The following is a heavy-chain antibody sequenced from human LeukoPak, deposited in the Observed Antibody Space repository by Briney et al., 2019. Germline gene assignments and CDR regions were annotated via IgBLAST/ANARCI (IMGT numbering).Heavy chain of an antibody. CDR3: ARVLIVVVTEENDAFDI. V-gene: IGHV4-38-2*01. Sequence: SSETLSLTCAVSGFSVRESNYWGRIRQPPGKGLEWIGNIHYLGNTYYNPSLKNRVTISLDTSKNQFSLKLSSVTAADTAVYYCARVLIVVVTEENDAFDIWGQGTMVTVSS. D-gene: IGHD2-21*02. CDR2: IHYLGNT. J-gene: IGHJ3*02. CDR1: GFSVRESNY.